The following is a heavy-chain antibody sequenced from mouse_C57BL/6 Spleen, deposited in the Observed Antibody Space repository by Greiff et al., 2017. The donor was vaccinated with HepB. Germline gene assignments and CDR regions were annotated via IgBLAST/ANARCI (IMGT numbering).Heavy chain of an antibody. J-gene: IGHJ3*01. CDR3: ARWDYDYDVGFAY. D-gene: IGHD2-4*01. Sequence: QVHVKQSGAELVKPGASVKISCKASGYAFSSYWMNWVKQRPGKGLEWIGQIYPGDGDTNYNGKFKGKATLTADKSSSTAYMQLSSLTSEDSAVYFCARWDYDYDVGFAYWGQGTLVTVSA. CDR2: IYPGDGDT. V-gene: IGHV1-80*01. CDR1: GYAFSSYW.